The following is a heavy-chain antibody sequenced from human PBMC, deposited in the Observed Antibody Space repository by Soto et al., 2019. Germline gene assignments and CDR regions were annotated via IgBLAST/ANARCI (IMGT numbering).Heavy chain of an antibody. CDR3: AGGGVRGVITRTRDYYGMDV. Sequence: GESLKISCKGSGYSFTSYWIGWVRQMPGKGLEWMGIIYPGDSDTRYSPSFQGQVTISADRSISTAYLQWSSLKASDTAMYYCAGGGVRGVITRTRDYYGMDVWGQGTTVTV. D-gene: IGHD3-10*01. CDR2: IYPGDSDT. CDR1: GYSFTSYW. J-gene: IGHJ6*02. V-gene: IGHV5-51*01.